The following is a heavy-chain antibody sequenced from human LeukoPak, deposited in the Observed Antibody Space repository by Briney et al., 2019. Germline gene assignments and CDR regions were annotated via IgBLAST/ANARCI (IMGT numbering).Heavy chain of an antibody. CDR2: IYYTGYT. D-gene: IGHD1-1*01. V-gene: IGHV4-59*01. CDR1: GDSITNSY. CDR3: ARAPIGSVDY. Sequence: SETLSLTCTVFGDSITNSYWTWIRLPPGKGLEWIAYIYYTGYTNYNPSLKSRVSISVDTSKNQLSLKLISATAADTAAYYCARAPIGSVDYWGPGAQVTVSS. J-gene: IGHJ4*02.